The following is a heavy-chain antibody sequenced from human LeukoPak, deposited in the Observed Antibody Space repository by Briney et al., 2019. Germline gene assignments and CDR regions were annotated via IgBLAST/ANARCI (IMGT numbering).Heavy chain of an antibody. CDR2: IYYSGST. CDR1: GGSISSYY. V-gene: IGHV4-59*01. J-gene: IGHJ6*03. CDR3: ARGYDFWSGYYTPHYYYYYMDV. Sequence: SETLSLTCTVSGGSISSYYWSWIRQPPGKGLEWIGYIYYSGSTNYNPSLKSRVTISVDTSKNQFSLKLSSVTAADTAVYYRARGYDFWSGYYTPHYYYYYMDVWGKGTTVTVSS. D-gene: IGHD3-3*01.